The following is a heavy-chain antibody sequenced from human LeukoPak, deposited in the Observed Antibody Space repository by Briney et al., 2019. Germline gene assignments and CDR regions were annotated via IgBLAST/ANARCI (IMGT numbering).Heavy chain of an antibody. J-gene: IGHJ5*02. D-gene: IGHD6-6*01. CDR1: GGSISSYY. CDR3: ARETPFEYSSFVFDP. CDR2: IYYSGNT. Sequence: SETLSLTRTVSGGSISSYYWSWIRQPPGKGLEWIGYIYYSGNTNYNPSLKSRVTISVDTSKNQFSLKLSSVTAADTAVYYCARETPFEYSSFVFDPWGQGTLVTVSS. V-gene: IGHV4-59*01.